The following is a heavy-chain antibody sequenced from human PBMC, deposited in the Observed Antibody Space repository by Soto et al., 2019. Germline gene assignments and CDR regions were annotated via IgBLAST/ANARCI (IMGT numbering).Heavy chain of an antibody. Sequence: QVQLVQSGAEVKKPGASVKVSCKASGYTFTSFGISWVRQAPGQGLEWMGWINPYDANTDHAQKFQGRITMTTDTSTSTAYMEVRSLTSDDTAVYYCARDLRSTEGYCDHWGQGTLVTVSS. J-gene: IGHJ4*02. CDR3: ARDLRSTEGYCDH. CDR2: INPYDANT. CDR1: GYTFTSFG. D-gene: IGHD6-13*01. V-gene: IGHV1-18*01.